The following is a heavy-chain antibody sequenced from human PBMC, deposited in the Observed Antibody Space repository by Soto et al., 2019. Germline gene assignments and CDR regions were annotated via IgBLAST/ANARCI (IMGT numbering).Heavy chain of an antibody. D-gene: IGHD2-15*01. J-gene: IGHJ6*02. CDR1: GGSISSGGYY. CDR3: ASGYCSGGSCQYYYYYYGMDV. Sequence: QVQLQESGPGLVKPSQTLSLTCTVSGGSISSGGYYWSWIRQHPGKGLEWIGYIYYSGSTYYNPSLKSRVTISVDTSKNQFSLKLSSVTAADTAVYYCASGYCSGGSCQYYYYYYGMDVWGQGTTVTVSS. CDR2: IYYSGST. V-gene: IGHV4-31*03.